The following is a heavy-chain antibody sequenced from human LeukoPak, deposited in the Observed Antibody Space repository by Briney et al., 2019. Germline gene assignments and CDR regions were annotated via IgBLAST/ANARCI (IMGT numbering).Heavy chain of an antibody. CDR2: IYNSGNT. Sequence: SETLALMRTVSGRFLSSYHWSWIRQPPARGLVGIGYIYNSGNTTYHPSLQSRVTISVDTSKIQRSLTLGSVTAADAAVYYWARQTYYDFWSGYFPHAAQDAFDIGGEPTMVTV. V-gene: IGHV4-4*09. CDR1: GRFLSSYH. J-gene: IGHJ3*02. CDR3: ARQTYYDFWSGYFPHAAQDAFDI. D-gene: IGHD3-3*01.